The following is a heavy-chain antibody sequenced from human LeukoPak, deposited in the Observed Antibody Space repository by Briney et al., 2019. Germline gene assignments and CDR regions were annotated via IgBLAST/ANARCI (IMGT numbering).Heavy chain of an antibody. CDR1: GFTFSAFG. CDR3: ARDLGQYYDTSDNWFDP. CDR2: IPYDGSDK. Sequence: GGSLRLSCAASGFTFSAFGMHWVRQAPGKGLEWVTFIPYDGSDKYYADSVKGRFTISRDNSKNTLYLQMNNMRTEDTAVYYCARDLGQYYDTSDNWFDPWGQGTLVTVSS. J-gene: IGHJ5*02. D-gene: IGHD3-22*01. V-gene: IGHV3-30*19.